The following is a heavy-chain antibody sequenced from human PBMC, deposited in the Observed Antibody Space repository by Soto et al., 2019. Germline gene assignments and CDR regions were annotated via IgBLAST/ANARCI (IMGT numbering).Heavy chain of an antibody. D-gene: IGHD6-13*01. CDR1: GFTFSSYE. CDR3: ARDPGVVAAAGYYFDY. CDR2: ISSSGSTI. V-gene: IGHV3-48*03. Sequence: AGGSLRLSCAASGFTFSSYEMNWVRQAPGKGLEWVSYISSSGSTIYYADSVKGRFTISRDNAKNSLYLQMNSLRAEDTAVYYCARDPGVVAAAGYYFDYWGQGTLVTISS. J-gene: IGHJ4*02.